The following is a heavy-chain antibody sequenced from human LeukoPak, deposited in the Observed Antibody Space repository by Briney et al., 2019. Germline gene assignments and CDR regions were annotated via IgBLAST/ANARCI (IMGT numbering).Heavy chain of an antibody. D-gene: IGHD3-10*01. Sequence: SETLCLTCTVSGASINSDWRSWIRQPPGKGLEWIGHIYYSGSTNYNPSLMSRVTISVDTSKNHFSLRLNSVTAADTAVYYCARAIYYYGSGSRRGVYYKHCMDVWGKGSTVTVSS. V-gene: IGHV4-59*01. CDR1: GASINSDW. CDR3: ARAIYYYGSGSRRGVYYKHCMDV. CDR2: IYYSGST. J-gene: IGHJ6*03.